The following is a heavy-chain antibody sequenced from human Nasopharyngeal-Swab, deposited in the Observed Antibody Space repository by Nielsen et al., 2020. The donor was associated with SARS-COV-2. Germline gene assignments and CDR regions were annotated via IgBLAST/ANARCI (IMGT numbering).Heavy chain of an antibody. CDR2: ISSDGSSK. CDR3: AKDYYDTLAGYYGPDF. J-gene: IGHJ4*02. Sequence: GGSLRLSCEASGFSFSSYGMHWVRQAPGKGLEWVTVISSDGSSKYYADSVKGRFTISRDNSKNTLYLLMSSLRAEDTAVYYCAKDYYDTLAGYYGPDFWGQGTLVTVSS. D-gene: IGHD3-9*01. V-gene: IGHV3-30*18. CDR1: GFSFSSYG.